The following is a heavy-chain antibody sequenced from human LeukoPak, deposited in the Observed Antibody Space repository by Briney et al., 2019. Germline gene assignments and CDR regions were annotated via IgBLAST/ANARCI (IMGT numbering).Heavy chain of an antibody. D-gene: IGHD3-22*01. Sequence: PGGSLRLSCAASGFTFSSYEMNWVRQAPGKGLEWVSYIDSGGSIIYYADSVKGRFTISRDNAKNSLYMQTNSLRAEDTAVYYCARTVTTYSYDGSGYYDYWGQGTLVTVSS. CDR1: GFTFSSYE. CDR2: IDSGGSII. V-gene: IGHV3-48*03. CDR3: ARTVTTYSYDGSGYYDY. J-gene: IGHJ4*02.